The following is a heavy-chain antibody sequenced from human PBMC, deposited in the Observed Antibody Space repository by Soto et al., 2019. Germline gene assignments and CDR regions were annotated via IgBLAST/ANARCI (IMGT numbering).Heavy chain of an antibody. CDR3: ARDVLLWFGESPQYGMDV. CDR1: GFTFSSYG. Sequence: QVQLVESGGGVVQPGRSLRLSCAASGFTFSSYGMHWVRQAPGKGLEWVAVIWYDGSNKYYADSVKGRFTISRDNSKNTLYLKMNSLRAEDTAVYYCARDVLLWFGESPQYGMDVWGQGTTVTVSS. J-gene: IGHJ6*02. V-gene: IGHV3-33*01. CDR2: IWYDGSNK. D-gene: IGHD3-10*01.